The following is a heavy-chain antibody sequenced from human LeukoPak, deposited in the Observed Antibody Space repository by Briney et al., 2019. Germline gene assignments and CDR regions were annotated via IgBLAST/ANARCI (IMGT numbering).Heavy chain of an antibody. D-gene: IGHD2-15*01. J-gene: IGHJ3*02. V-gene: IGHV3-53*01. CDR2: IYSGGST. CDR3: ASATPGGISSGIYWGEAFDI. Sequence: GGSLRLSCAASGFTVSSNYMSWVRQAPGKGLEWVSVIYSGGSTYYADSVKGRFTISRDNSKNTLYLHMNSLRAEDTAVYYCASATPGGISSGIYWGEAFDIWGQGTMVTVSS. CDR1: GFTVSSNY.